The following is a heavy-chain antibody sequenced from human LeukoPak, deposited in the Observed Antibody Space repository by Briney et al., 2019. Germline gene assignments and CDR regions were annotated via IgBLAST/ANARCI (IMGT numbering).Heavy chain of an antibody. CDR1: GYTFTGYY. D-gene: IGHD2-2*01. Sequence: ASVKVSCKASGYTFTGYYMHWVRQAPGQGLEWMGWINPNSGGTNYAQKFQGRVTMTRDTSISTAYMELSRLRSDDTAVYYCARDHFRVGCSTTSCYGVDPWGQGTLVTVSS. CDR3: ARDHFRVGCSTTSCYGVDP. CDR2: INPNSGGT. V-gene: IGHV1-2*02. J-gene: IGHJ5*02.